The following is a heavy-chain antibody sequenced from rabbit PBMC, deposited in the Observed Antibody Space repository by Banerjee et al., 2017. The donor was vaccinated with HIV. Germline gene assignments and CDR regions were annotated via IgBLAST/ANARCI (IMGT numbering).Heavy chain of an antibody. Sequence: QSLEESGGDLVKPGASLTLTCTASGFSFSGSYWIYWVRQAPGKGLEWIACIYAGSSGNTYYASWAKGRFTISKTSSTTVTLQMTSLTAADTATYFCARDSYFGGAGDALTLWGPGTLVTVS. CDR1: GFSFSGSYW. CDR2: IYAGSSGNT. V-gene: IGHV1S40*01. D-gene: IGHD2-1*01. J-gene: IGHJ4*01. CDR3: ARDSYFGGAGDALTL.